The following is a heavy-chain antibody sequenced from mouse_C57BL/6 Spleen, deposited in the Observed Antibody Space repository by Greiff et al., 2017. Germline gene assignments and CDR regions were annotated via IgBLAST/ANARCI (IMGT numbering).Heavy chain of an antibody. CDR3: ARADYYGSTYWYFDV. CDR2: IYPGSGST. Sequence: QVQLQQPGAELVKPGASVKMSCKASGYTFTSYWITWVKQRPGQGLEWIGDIYPGSGSTNYNEKFKSKATLTGDTSSSSAYMQLSSLTSEDSAVYYCARADYYGSTYWYFDVWGTGTTVTVSS. CDR1: GYTFTSYW. J-gene: IGHJ1*03. D-gene: IGHD1-1*01. V-gene: IGHV1-55*01.